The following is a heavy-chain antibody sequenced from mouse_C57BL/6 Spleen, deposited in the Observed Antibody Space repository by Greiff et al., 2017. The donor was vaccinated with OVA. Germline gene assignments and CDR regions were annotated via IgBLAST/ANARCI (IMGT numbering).Heavy chain of an antibody. Sequence: QVQLKESGAELVKPGASVKISCKASGYAFSSYWMNWVKQRPGKGLEWIGQIYPGDGDTNYNGKFKGKATLTADKSSSTAYMQLSSLTSEDSAVYFCARSNGGYAMDYWGQGTSVTVSS. V-gene: IGHV1-80*01. CDR3: ARSNGGYAMDY. CDR2: IYPGDGDT. D-gene: IGHD1-1*01. CDR1: GYAFSSYW. J-gene: IGHJ4*01.